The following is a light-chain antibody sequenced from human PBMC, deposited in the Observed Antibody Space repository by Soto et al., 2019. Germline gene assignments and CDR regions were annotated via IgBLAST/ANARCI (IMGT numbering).Light chain of an antibody. CDR1: SSNIGAGYD. Sequence: QSVLTQPPSVSGAPGQRVTISCTGSSSNIGAGYDVHWYQQRPGTAPKLLIFGNINRPSGVPDRCSGSKSGTSASLAITGLQAEDEGDYYCQSYDSTLRARYVFGTGTKVTVL. J-gene: IGLJ1*01. V-gene: IGLV1-40*01. CDR2: GNI. CDR3: QSYDSTLRARYV.